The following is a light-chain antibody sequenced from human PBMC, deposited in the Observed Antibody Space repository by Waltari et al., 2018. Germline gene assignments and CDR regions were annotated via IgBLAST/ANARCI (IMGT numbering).Light chain of an antibody. Sequence: EIVMTQSPATLSVSPGEGATLPCRASQSVSSTLAWYQQKPGQAPRLLIYGASTRATGIPARFSGSGSGTEFTLTISSLQSEDFAVFYCQQYSYWPWTFGQGTKVEIK. CDR2: GAS. J-gene: IGKJ1*01. V-gene: IGKV3-15*01. CDR3: QQYSYWPWT. CDR1: QSVSST.